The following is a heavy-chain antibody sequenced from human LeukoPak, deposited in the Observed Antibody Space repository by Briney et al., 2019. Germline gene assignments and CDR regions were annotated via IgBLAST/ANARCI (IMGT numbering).Heavy chain of an antibody. CDR3: AREMVRGVIDY. CDR2: IYSGGST. CDR1: GFTVSSNY. J-gene: IGHJ4*02. V-gene: IGHV3-53*01. D-gene: IGHD3-10*01. Sequence: PGGSLRLSCAASGFTVSSNYMSWVRQAPGKGLEWVSVIYSGGSTYYADSVKGRFTISRDNSKNTLYLQMNSLRAEDTAVYYYAREMVRGVIDYWGQGTLVTVSS.